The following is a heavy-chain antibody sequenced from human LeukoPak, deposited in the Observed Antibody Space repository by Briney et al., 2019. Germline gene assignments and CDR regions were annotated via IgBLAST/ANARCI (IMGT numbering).Heavy chain of an antibody. CDR1: GGSISSSSYY. D-gene: IGHD1-26*01. CDR3: TREVRSAWASFDP. V-gene: IGHV4-39*02. J-gene: IGHJ5*02. Sequence: SETLSLTCTLSGGSISSSSYYWGWIRQPPGKGLEWVGWIYYSGSTYYNPSLKSRVTISVDTSTNQSSLKLTSVTAADTAVYYCTREVRSAWASFDPWGQGTLVIVSS. CDR2: IYYSGST.